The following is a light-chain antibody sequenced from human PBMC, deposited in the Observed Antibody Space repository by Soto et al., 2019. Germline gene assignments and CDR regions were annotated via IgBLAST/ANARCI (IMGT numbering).Light chain of an antibody. CDR3: NSYTSNNTYV. J-gene: IGLJ1*01. CDR2: EVS. Sequence: QSALTQPASVSGSPGQSITISCSGTSSDVGSYDHVAWYQQFPGKTPKLMIYEVSNRPSGVSDRFSGSKSGNTASLTISGLQTEDEADYYCNSYTSNNTYVFGTGTKVTVL. CDR1: SSDVGSYDH. V-gene: IGLV2-14*01.